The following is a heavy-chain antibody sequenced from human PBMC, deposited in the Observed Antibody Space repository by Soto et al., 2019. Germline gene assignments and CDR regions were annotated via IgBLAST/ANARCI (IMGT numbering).Heavy chain of an antibody. CDR2: IYYSGST. J-gene: IGHJ5*02. CDR3: ARHPSPYYDILTGYGGFDP. V-gene: IGHV4-59*08. Sequence: SETLSLTCTVSGGSISSYYWSWIRQPPGKGLEWIGYIYYSGSTNYNPSLKSRVTISVDTSKNQFSLKLSSVTAADTAVYYCARHPSPYYDILTGYGGFDPWGQGTLVTVSS. D-gene: IGHD3-9*01. CDR1: GGSISSYY.